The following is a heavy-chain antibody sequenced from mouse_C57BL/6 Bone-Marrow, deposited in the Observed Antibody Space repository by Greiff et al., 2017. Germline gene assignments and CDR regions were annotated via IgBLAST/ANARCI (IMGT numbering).Heavy chain of an antibody. CDR1: GYAFTNYL. CDR2: INPGSGGT. CDR3: ARFPNYYGSSYGDY. J-gene: IGHJ2*01. D-gene: IGHD1-1*01. Sequence: VQLQQSGAELVRPGTSVKVSCKASGYAFTNYLIEWVKQRPGQGLEWIGVINPGSGGTNYNEKFKGKATLTADKSSSTADMPLIILTSSDSAVYFCARFPNYYGSSYGDYWGQGTTLTVSS. V-gene: IGHV1-54*01.